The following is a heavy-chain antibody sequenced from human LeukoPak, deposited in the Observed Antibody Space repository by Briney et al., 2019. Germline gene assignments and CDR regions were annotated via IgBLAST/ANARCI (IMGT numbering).Heavy chain of an antibody. J-gene: IGHJ4*02. Sequence: PGGSLRLSCAASGFTFSSYWMRWVRQAQGKGLEWVANIKQDGSEKYYVDSVKGRFTISRDNAKNSLYLQMNSLRAEDTAVYYCARVSWTPNSGWYYFDYWGQGTLVTVSS. V-gene: IGHV3-7*01. CDR1: GFTFSSYW. CDR3: ARVSWTPNSGWYYFDY. D-gene: IGHD6-19*01. CDR2: IKQDGSEK.